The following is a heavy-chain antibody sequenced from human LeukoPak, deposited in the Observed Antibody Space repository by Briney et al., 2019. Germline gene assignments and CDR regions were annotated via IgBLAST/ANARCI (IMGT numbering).Heavy chain of an antibody. Sequence: KSGGSLRLSCAASGFTFSNAWMSWVRQAPGKGLKWVGHIKSKIDGETTGYAAPVKGRFTISRDDSKNMLYLQMNSLKTEDTAVYYCTTELGLSFGVRYFDHWGQGTSATVSS. CDR3: TTELGLSFGVRYFDH. CDR1: GFTFSNAW. J-gene: IGHJ4*02. CDR2: IKSKIDGETT. D-gene: IGHD3-10*01. V-gene: IGHV3-15*01.